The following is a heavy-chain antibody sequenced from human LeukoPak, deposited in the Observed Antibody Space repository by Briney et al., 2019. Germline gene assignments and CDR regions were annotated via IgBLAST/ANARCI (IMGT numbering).Heavy chain of an antibody. CDR1: GGTFSSYA. J-gene: IGHJ6*02. D-gene: IGHD3-3*01. CDR3: ARDLDFWSGYPFYGMDV. Sequence: ASVKVSCKASGGTFSSYAISWVRQAPGQGLEWMGWISAYNGNTNYAQKLQGRVTMTTDTSTSTAYMELRSLRSDDTAVYYCARDLDFWSGYPFYGMDVWGQGTTVTVSS. CDR2: ISAYNGNT. V-gene: IGHV1-18*01.